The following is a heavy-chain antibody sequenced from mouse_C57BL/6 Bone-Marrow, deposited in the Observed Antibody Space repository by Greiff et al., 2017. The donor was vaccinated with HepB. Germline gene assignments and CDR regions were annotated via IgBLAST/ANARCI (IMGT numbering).Heavy chain of an antibody. CDR2: IDPETGGT. D-gene: IGHD1-1*01. J-gene: IGHJ2*01. CDR3: TRSLVTTVGDFDY. CDR1: GYTFTDYE. V-gene: IGHV1-15*01. Sequence: QVHVKQSGAELVRPGASVTLSCKASGYTFTDYEMHWVKQTPVHGLEWIGAIDPETGGTAYNQKFKGKAILTADKSSSTAYMELRSLTSEDSAVYYCTRSLVTTVGDFDYWGQGTTLTVSS.